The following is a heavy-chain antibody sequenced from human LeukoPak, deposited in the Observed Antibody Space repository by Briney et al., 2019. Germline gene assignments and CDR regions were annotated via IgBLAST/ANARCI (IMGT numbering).Heavy chain of an antibody. V-gene: IGHV4-4*07. D-gene: IGHD1-14*01. CDR1: GGSISSYY. CDR3: ARGGNPTYYYYYYMDV. J-gene: IGHJ6*03. CDR2: IYTSGST. Sequence: PSETLSLTCTVSGGSISSYYWSWIRQPAGKGLGWIGRIYTSGSTNYNPSLKSRVTMSVDTSKNQFSLKLSSVTAADTAVYYCARGGNPTYYYYYYMDVWGKGTTVTISS.